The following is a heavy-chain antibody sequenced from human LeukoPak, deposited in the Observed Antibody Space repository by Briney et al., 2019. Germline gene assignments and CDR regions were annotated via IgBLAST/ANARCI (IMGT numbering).Heavy chain of an antibody. D-gene: IGHD3-22*01. Sequence: GGSLRLSCTASGFTFGDYGMSWVRQAPGKGLEWVGFIRSKAYGGTTEYAASVKGRFTISRDDSKSIAYLQMNSLKTEDTAVYYCTRGNYYDTSGYYFLFDYWGQGTLVTVSS. CDR1: GFTFGDYG. V-gene: IGHV3-49*04. J-gene: IGHJ4*02. CDR3: TRGNYYDTSGYYFLFDY. CDR2: IRSKAYGGTT.